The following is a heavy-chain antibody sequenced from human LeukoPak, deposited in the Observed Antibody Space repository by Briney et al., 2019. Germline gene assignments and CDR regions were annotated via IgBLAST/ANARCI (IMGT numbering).Heavy chain of an antibody. CDR3: VKEVRFCSGTTCYFRFFDY. CDR1: GFTFSSYA. J-gene: IGHJ4*02. Sequence: GGSLRLSCAASGFTFSSYAMSWVRQAPGKGLEWVSAISGSGGNTYYAASVKGRFTISRDNAKNTVSLQMNSLRAEDTALHYCVKEVRFCSGTTCYFRFFDYWGQGTLVTVSS. D-gene: IGHD2-15*01. V-gene: IGHV3-23*01. CDR2: ISGSGGNT.